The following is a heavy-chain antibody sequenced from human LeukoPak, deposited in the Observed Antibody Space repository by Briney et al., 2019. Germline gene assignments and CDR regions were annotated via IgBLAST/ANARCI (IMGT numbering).Heavy chain of an antibody. J-gene: IGHJ4*02. CDR2: ISGSGVHT. Sequence: GGSLRLSCAASGFIFNNYVMNWVRQAPGKGLEWVSSISGSGVHTYYADSVKGRFTISRDNSKNTLYLQMNSLRAEDTAVYYCARVQTTVTTLDYWGQGTLVTVSS. CDR1: GFIFNNYV. CDR3: ARVQTTVTTLDY. D-gene: IGHD4-17*01. V-gene: IGHV3-23*01.